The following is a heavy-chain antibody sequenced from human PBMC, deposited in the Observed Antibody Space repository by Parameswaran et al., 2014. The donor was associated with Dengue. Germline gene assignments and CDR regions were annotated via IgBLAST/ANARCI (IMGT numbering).Heavy chain of an antibody. CDR3: ARDHSGYDLYYYYGMDV. Sequence: VRQMPGKGLEWVSVIYSGGSTYYADSVKGRFTISRDNSKNTLYLQMNSLRAEDTAVYYCARDHSGYDLYYYYGMDVWGQGTTVTVSS. V-gene: IGHV3-66*01. CDR2: IYSGGST. J-gene: IGHJ6*02. D-gene: IGHD5-12*01.